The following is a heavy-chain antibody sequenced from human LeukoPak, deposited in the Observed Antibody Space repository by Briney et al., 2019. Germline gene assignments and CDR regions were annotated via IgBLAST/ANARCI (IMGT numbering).Heavy chain of an antibody. J-gene: IGHJ4*02. CDR2: ITNKTNGGTT. Sequence: GGSLRLSCEASGLIFSSAWMTWVRQAPGKGLEWVGHITNKTNGGTTDYAAPVKGRFIISRDDSKKTLYLQMNRLRTEDTAVYYCARGLCTSSSCYQGPFDFWGQGTLVTVSS. V-gene: IGHV3-15*01. CDR1: GLIFSSAW. D-gene: IGHD2-2*01. CDR3: ARGLCTSSSCYQGPFDF.